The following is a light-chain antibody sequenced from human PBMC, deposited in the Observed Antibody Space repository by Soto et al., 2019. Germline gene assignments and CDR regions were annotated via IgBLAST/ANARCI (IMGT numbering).Light chain of an antibody. CDR3: SSYTSSSRG. J-gene: IGLJ1*01. CDR2: DVS. CDR1: SSDVGGYNY. V-gene: IGLV2-14*01. Sequence: QSVLTQPASVSGSPGQSITISCTGTSSDVGGYNYVSWYQQHPGKAPKLMIYDVSNRPSGVSNRFSGSKSGNTAFLTISWLQAEDEADYYCSSYTSSSRGFGTGTKVTVL.